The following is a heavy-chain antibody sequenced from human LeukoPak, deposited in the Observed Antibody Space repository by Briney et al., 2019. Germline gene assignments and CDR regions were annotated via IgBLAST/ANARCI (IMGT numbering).Heavy chain of an antibody. J-gene: IGHJ6*02. CDR3: AKVSSKWELRYYGMDV. D-gene: IGHD1-26*01. CDR1: GFTFDDYT. V-gene: IGHV3-43*01. CDR2: ISWGGGST. Sequence: GGSLRLSCAASGFTFDDYTMHWVRQAPGKGLEWVSLISWGGGSTYYADSVKGRFTISRDNSKNSLYLQMNSLRTEDTALYYCAKVSSKWELRYYGMDVWGQGTTVTVSS.